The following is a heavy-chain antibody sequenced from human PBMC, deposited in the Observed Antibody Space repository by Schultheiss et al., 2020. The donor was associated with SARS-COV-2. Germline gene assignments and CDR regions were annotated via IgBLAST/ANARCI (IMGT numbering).Heavy chain of an antibody. CDR2: IYYTGSN. Sequence: SETLSLTCTVSGGSISSYYWSWIRQPPGKGLEWIGHIYYTGSNSYSPSLKGRVTMSLDTSKNQFSLRLTSVSAADTAVYYCAAYYAGRGGTGYWGQGTLVTVSS. D-gene: IGHD3-16*01. CDR1: GGSISSYY. J-gene: IGHJ4*02. V-gene: IGHV4-59*01. CDR3: AAYYAGRGGTGY.